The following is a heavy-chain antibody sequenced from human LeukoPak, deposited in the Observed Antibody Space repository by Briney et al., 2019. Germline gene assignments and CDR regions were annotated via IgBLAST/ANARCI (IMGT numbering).Heavy chain of an antibody. J-gene: IGHJ4*02. Sequence: GGSLRLSCAASGFTIITYEMDCVRQAPGKGLEWVSYISSSGSTIYYADSVKGRFTISRDNAKNSLYLQMNSLRAEDTAVYYCARECQDSGWSCYFDYWGQGTLVTVSS. CDR1: GFTIITYE. D-gene: IGHD6-19*01. CDR2: ISSSGSTI. CDR3: ARECQDSGWSCYFDY. V-gene: IGHV3-48*03.